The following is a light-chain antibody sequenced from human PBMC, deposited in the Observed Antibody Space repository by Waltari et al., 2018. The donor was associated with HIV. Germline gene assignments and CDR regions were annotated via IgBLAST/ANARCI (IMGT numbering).Light chain of an antibody. Sequence: QSVLTQPPSVSAAPGQKVTIPCSGSSSNIASDSVSWYQHVPGAAPRLLIYDNDKRPSWIPDRFSGSKSGTSATLGISGLQTGDGADYYCGTWDPRMGAAVFGGGTKVTVL. V-gene: IGLV1-51*01. CDR1: SSNIASDS. CDR3: GTWDPRMGAAV. J-gene: IGLJ3*02. CDR2: DND.